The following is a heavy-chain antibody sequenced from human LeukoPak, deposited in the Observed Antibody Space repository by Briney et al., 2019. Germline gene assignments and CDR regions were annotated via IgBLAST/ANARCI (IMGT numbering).Heavy chain of an antibody. CDR2: IYYSGST. CDR1: GYSISNGYY. CDR3: ARDQDGYAFDY. V-gene: IGHV4-59*01. Sequence: SETLSLTCTVSGYSISNGYYWGWIRQPPGKGLEWIGYIYYSGSTNYNPSLKSRVTISVDTSKNQFSLKLSSVTAADTAVYYCARDQDGYAFDYWGQGTLVTVSS. D-gene: IGHD5-24*01. J-gene: IGHJ4*02.